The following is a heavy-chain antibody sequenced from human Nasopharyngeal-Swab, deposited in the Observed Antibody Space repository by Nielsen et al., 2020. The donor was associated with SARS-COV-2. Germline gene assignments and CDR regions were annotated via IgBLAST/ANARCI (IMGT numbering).Heavy chain of an antibody. D-gene: IGHD6-19*01. CDR3: ARDVGIVRSSGWYSLYY. V-gene: IGHV3-53*01. CDR1: GFTVSSNY. CDR2: IYSGGST. Sequence: GESLKISCAASGFTVSSNYMSWVRQAPGKGLEWVSVIYSGGSTYYADSVKGRFTISRDNSKNTLYLQMNSLRAEDTAVYYCARDVGIVRSSGWYSLYYWGQGTLVTVSS. J-gene: IGHJ4*02.